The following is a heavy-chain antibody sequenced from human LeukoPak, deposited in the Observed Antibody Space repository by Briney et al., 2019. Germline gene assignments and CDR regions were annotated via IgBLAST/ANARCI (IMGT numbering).Heavy chain of an antibody. J-gene: IGHJ4*02. Sequence: KPGGSLRLSCAASGFTFSSYSMNWVRQAPGKGLEWVSSISSSSSYIYYADSVKGRFTISRDNAKNSLYLQMDSLRVEDTAIYYCARCSGWAFKNWGQGTLVTVSS. V-gene: IGHV3-21*01. CDR2: ISSSSSYI. CDR1: GFTFSSYS. D-gene: IGHD6-19*01. CDR3: ARCSGWAFKN.